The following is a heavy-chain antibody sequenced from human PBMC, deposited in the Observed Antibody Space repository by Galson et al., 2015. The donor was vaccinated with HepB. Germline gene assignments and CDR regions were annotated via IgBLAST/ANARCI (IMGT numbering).Heavy chain of an antibody. CDR1: GFTFSSYA. J-gene: IGHJ1*01. V-gene: IGHV3-23*01. CDR2: MRDNGGNT. D-gene: IGHD6-19*01. CDR3: ATRSGASGWYSYFQH. Sequence: SLRLSCAASGFTFSSYAIMWVRQAPGKGLEWVSGMRDNGGNTFYADSVKGRFTINRDISKNTVYLQMNSLRVDDTAGYYCATRSGASGWYSYFQHWGQGTLVTVSS.